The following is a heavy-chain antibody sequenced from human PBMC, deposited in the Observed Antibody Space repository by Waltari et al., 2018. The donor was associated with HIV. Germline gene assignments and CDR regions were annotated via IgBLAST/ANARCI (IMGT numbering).Heavy chain of an antibody. V-gene: IGHV4-39*01. Sequence: LQLQESGPGLVKPSETLSLTCTVSGGSISSSRYYWGWIRQPPGKGLEWVGSIYYSGHTYYNPALRRRVTISLDTAKNQFSLKLSSVTAADTSVYYGARISTWLHLERGDVGGQGTTVTVSS. J-gene: IGHJ6*02. CDR3: ARISTWLHLERGDV. CDR2: IYYSGHT. CDR1: GGSISSSRYY. D-gene: IGHD3-3*01.